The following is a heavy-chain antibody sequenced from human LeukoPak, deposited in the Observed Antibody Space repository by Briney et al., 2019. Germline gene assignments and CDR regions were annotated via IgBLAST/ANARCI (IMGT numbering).Heavy chain of an antibody. J-gene: IGHJ5*02. V-gene: IGHV4-39*01. D-gene: IGHD6-13*01. Sequence: SETLSLTCTVSGGSISSSSYYWGWIRQPPGKGLGWIGSIYYSGSTYYNPSLKSRVTISVDTSKNQFSLKLSSVTAADTAVYYCARRRQQRAANWFDPWGQGTLVTVSS. CDR3: ARRRQQRAANWFDP. CDR2: IYYSGST. CDR1: GGSISSSSYY.